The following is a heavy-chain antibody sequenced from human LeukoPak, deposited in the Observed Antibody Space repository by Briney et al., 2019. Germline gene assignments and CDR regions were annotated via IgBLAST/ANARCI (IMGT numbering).Heavy chain of an antibody. CDR3: ARSYSSSWYDELGVDY. V-gene: IGHV6-1*01. J-gene: IGHJ4*02. CDR1: GDSVSSNSAA. D-gene: IGHD6-13*01. Sequence: SQTLSLTCAISGDSVSSNSAAWNWIRQSPSRGLEWLGRTYYRSKWYNDYAVSVKSRITINPDTSKNQFPLQLNSVTPEDTAVYYCARSYSSSWYDELGVDYWGQGTLVTVSS. CDR2: TYYRSKWYN.